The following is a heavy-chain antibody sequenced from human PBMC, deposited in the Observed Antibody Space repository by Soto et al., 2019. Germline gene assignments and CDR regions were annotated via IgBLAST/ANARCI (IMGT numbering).Heavy chain of an antibody. CDR1: GYIFTTYG. Sequence: ASVKVSCKASGYIFTTYGISWVRQAPGQGLEWMGWINTSNGNTNYAQRFQGRVTMTTDTSTTTAYMELRSLRSDDTAVYYCAKDQDGHYYDSSGYFVGYYGMDVWGQGTTVTVSS. V-gene: IGHV1-18*01. J-gene: IGHJ6*02. CDR2: INTSNGNT. CDR3: AKDQDGHYYDSSGYFVGYYGMDV. D-gene: IGHD3-22*01.